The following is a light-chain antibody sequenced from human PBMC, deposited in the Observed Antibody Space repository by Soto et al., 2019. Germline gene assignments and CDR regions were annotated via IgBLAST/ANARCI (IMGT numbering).Light chain of an antibody. CDR3: QLSYNTPLT. CDR1: QTIVTY. V-gene: IGKV1-39*01. Sequence: IEKTQSPSSLAASLGDRVTITCLASQTIVTYVNWYRQKSGAAPELLIYEASTFQSGVPARFRGRASGTEFTLTINNQQPVDFATYYWQLSYNTPLTFSQGTKVDIK. CDR2: EAS. J-gene: IGKJ1*01.